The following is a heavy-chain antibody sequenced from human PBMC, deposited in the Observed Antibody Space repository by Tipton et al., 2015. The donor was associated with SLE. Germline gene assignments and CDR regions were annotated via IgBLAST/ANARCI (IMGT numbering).Heavy chain of an antibody. CDR2: TYYRSKWYN. V-gene: IGHV6-1*01. D-gene: IGHD6-19*01. Sequence: GLVKPSQTLSLTCAISGDSVSSNSAAWNWIRQSPSRGLEWLRRTYYRSKWYNDYAVSVKSRMTINPDTSKNQFSLQLNSVTPEDTAVYYCARDLGSSDRPEYGMDVWGQGTTVTVSS. CDR3: ARDLGSSDRPEYGMDV. J-gene: IGHJ6*02. CDR1: GDSVSSNSAA.